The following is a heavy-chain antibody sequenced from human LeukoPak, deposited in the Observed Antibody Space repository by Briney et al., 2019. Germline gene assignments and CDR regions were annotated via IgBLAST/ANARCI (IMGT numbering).Heavy chain of an antibody. CDR1: GYTFTGYY. CDR2: INPNSGGT. CDR3: ARGGRYYDSSGYPDY. V-gene: IGHV1-2*02. Sequence: ASVKVSCKASGYTFTGYYMHWVRQAPGQGLEWMGWINPNSGGTNYAQKFQGRVTMTRDTSISTAYMELSRLRSDDTAVYYCARGGRYYDSSGYPDYWGQGTLVTVSP. J-gene: IGHJ4*02. D-gene: IGHD3-22*01.